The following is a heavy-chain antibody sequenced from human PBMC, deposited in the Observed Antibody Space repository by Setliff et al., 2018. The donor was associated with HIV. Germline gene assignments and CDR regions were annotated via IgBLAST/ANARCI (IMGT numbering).Heavy chain of an antibody. J-gene: IGHJ3*01. CDR1: GDTFNSYG. CDR2: IISIFKSA. CDR3: ARTSGDAYNYEGAFDV. V-gene: IGHV1-69*05. D-gene: IGHD5-12*01. Sequence: ASVKVSCKVSGDTFNSYGLNWVRQAPGQGLEWMGGIISIFKSADYAQKFQGRVTITTDESTSTAYMDLSSLKSEDTAIYYCARTSGDAYNYEGAFDVWGQGTLVTVSS.